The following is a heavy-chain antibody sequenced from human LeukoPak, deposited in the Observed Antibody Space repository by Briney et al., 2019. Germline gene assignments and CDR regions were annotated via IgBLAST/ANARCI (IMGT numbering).Heavy chain of an antibody. Sequence: TETLSLTCTVSGGSISSYYWSWIRQPPGKVLEWIGYIYYRCSTNYNPSLKSRVTISVDTSKNQFSLKLSSVTAADTAVYYCARATGNWFDPWGQGTLVTVSS. CDR3: ARATGNWFDP. CDR2: IYYRCST. J-gene: IGHJ5*02. D-gene: IGHD1-1*01. CDR1: GGSISSYY. V-gene: IGHV4-59*01.